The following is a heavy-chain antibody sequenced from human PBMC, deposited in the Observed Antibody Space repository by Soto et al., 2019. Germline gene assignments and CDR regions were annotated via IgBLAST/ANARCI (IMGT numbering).Heavy chain of an antibody. V-gene: IGHV4-34*01. CDR3: ARDHTPRYNWNYFSWFDP. Sequence: SETLSLTCAGYGGSFIGFYWGWIRQPPGKGLEWIGEINHSGTTNSNPSLKSRVTISVDTSKNQFSLKLSSVTAADTAVYYCARDHTPRYNWNYFSWFDPWGQGTLVTVSS. D-gene: IGHD1-7*01. CDR2: INHSGTT. CDR1: GGSFIGFY. J-gene: IGHJ5*02.